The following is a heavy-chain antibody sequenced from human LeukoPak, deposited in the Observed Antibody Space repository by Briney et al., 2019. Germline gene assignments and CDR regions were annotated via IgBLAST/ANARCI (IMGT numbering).Heavy chain of an antibody. CDR1: GASISSGANY. J-gene: IGHJ1*01. V-gene: IGHV4-61*02. D-gene: IGHD4-17*01. CDR3: ARPSDYADFQD. CDR2: IYPNGRT. Sequence: SETLSLTCTVSGASISSGANYWHWIRQPAGKGLEWIGRIYPNGRTQYNPSLQSRVTIGLDNPQKQFSLKLTSVTAADTAVYYCARPSDYADFQDWGQGTLVTVSS.